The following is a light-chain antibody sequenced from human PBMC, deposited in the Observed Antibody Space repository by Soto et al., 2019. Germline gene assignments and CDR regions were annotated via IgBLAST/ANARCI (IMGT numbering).Light chain of an antibody. CDR1: NSDVSAYNY. CDR3: SSFTTSTTLV. V-gene: IGLV2-14*03. Sequence: QSALTQPASVSGSPGQSITISCAGSNSDVSAYNYVSWYQQHPGKAPKLIIFDVSNRPSGVSDRFSASKSGNTASLTISGLQAEDEADYYCSSFTTSTTLVFGGGTKLTVL. CDR2: DVS. J-gene: IGLJ3*02.